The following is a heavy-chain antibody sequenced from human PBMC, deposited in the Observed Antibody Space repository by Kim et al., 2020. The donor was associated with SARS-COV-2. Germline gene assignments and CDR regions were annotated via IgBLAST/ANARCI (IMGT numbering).Heavy chain of an antibody. CDR1: GYTFTSYY. CDR2: INPSGGST. Sequence: ASVKVSCKASGYTFTSYYMHWVRQAPGQGLEWMGIINPSGGSTSYAQKFQGRVTMTRDTSTSTVYMELSSLRSEDTAVYYCARDQKGGALQWLAVSSYYYGMDVWGQGTTVTVSS. D-gene: IGHD6-19*01. J-gene: IGHJ6*02. CDR3: ARDQKGGALQWLAVSSYYYGMDV. V-gene: IGHV1-46*01.